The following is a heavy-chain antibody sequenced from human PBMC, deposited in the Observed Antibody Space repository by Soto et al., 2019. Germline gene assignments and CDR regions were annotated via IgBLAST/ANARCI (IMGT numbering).Heavy chain of an antibody. D-gene: IGHD3-10*01. CDR1: GFTVSSNY. V-gene: IGHV3-53*01. CDR2: IYSGGST. CDR3: ARVLLWFGELDYYYYYGTDV. J-gene: IGHJ6*02. Sequence: GGSLRLSCAASGFTVSSNYMSWVRQAPGKGLEWVSVIYSGGSTYYADSVKGRFTISRDNSKNTLYLQMNSLRAEDTAVYYCARVLLWFGELDYYYYYGTDVWGQGTTVTVSS.